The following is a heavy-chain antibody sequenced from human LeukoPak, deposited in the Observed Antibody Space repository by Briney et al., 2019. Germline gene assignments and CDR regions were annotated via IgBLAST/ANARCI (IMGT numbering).Heavy chain of an antibody. D-gene: IGHD2-21*02. CDR3: AKSIRDRFYFDY. J-gene: IGHJ4*02. CDR1: GGSISSYY. CDR2: ISGSGGST. V-gene: IGHV3-23*01. Sequence: ETLSLTCTVSGGSISSYYWSWVRQAPGKGLEWLSTISGSGGSTYYADSVKGRFTISRDNSKNTLYLQMNSLRAEDTAVYYCAKSIRDRFYFDYWGQGTLVTVS.